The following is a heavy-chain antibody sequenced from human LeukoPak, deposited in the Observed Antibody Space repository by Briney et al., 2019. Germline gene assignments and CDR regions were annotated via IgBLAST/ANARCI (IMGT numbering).Heavy chain of an antibody. CDR1: GGSFRNYF. D-gene: IGHD3-22*01. J-gene: IGHJ3*02. Sequence: SETLSLTCGVYGGSFRNYFWTWIRQPPGKGLEWIGEINHLGNTNYNPSLKSRVTISIDTSKNQFSLKLSSVTAADTAVYYCAREESYYDSSGYYRDAFDIWDQGTMVTVSS. CDR3: AREESYYDSSGYYRDAFDI. V-gene: IGHV4-34*01. CDR2: INHLGNT.